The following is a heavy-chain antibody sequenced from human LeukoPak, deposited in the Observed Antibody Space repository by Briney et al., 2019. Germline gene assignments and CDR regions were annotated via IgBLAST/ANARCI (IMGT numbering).Heavy chain of an antibody. CDR1: GFTFSSYS. CDR2: ISSSSSYI. Sequence: GGSLRLSCAASGFTFSSYSMNWVRQAPGKGLEWVSSISSSSSYIYYADSVKGRFTISRDNAKNSLYLQMNSLRAEDTAVYYCASGPGDDSGGYYSEYYFDYWGQGTLVTVSS. D-gene: IGHD3-22*01. CDR3: ASGPGDDSGGYYSEYYFDY. J-gene: IGHJ4*02. V-gene: IGHV3-21*01.